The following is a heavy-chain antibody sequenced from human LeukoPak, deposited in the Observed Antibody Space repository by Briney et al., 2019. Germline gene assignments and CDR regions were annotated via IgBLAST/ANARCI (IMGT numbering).Heavy chain of an antibody. CDR2: IKQDGSEK. V-gene: IGHV3-7*03. CDR3: ANTGGVWPGVFDY. CDR1: GFIFSTYW. D-gene: IGHD2-8*02. J-gene: IGHJ4*02. Sequence: GGSLRLSCAASGFIFSTYWMSWVRQAPGKGLGWVATIKQDGSEKYYVDSVKGRFTISRDNAKNSLYLQMNSLRAEDTALYYCANTGGVWPGVFDYWGQGTLVTGSS.